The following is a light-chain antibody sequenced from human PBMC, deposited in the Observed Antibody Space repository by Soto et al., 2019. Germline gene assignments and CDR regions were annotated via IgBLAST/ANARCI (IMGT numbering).Light chain of an antibody. CDR1: QSVSSDY. CDR3: QQYGSSPYT. J-gene: IGKJ2*01. V-gene: IGKV3-20*01. CDR2: GAS. Sequence: EIVLTQSPGTLSLSPGERATLSCRASQSVSSDYLAWYQQKPGQAPRLLIYGASSRATGIPDRFSGSGSGTDFPLTISRLEPEDFVVYYCQQYGSSPYTFGQGTKLEIK.